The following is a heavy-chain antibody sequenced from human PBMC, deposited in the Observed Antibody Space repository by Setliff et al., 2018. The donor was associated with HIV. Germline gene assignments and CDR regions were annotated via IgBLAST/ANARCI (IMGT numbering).Heavy chain of an antibody. J-gene: IGHJ3*02. CDR3: ARHGHFYDSSSSDAFDI. D-gene: IGHD3-22*01. V-gene: IGHV4-61*05. CDR2: VSYSGST. CDR1: GGSIRSRSYY. Sequence: SETLSLTCSVSGGSIRSRSYYWSWIRQPPGKGLEWLGYVSYSGSTNFNPSLESRLAMSVDMSKNHFSLKLRSVTAADTAVYYCARHGHFYDSSSSDAFDIWGHGTMVTVSS.